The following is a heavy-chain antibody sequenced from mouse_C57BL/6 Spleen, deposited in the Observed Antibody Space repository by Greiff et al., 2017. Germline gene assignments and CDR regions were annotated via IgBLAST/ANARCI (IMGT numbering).Heavy chain of an antibody. J-gene: IGHJ3*01. Sequence: QVHVKQPGAELVMPGASVKLSCKASGYTFTSYWLHWVKQRPGQGLEWIGEIDPSDSYTNYNQKFKGKSTLTVDKSSSTAYMQLSSLTSEDSAVYYCASGGGFAYWGQGTLVTVSA. CDR2: IDPSDSYT. V-gene: IGHV1-69*01. CDR1: GYTFTSYW. CDR3: ASGGGFAY.